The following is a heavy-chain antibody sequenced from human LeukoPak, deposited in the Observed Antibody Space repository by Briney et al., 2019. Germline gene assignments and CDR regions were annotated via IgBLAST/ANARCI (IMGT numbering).Heavy chain of an antibody. CDR2: ISSSSRYI. J-gene: IGHJ4*02. D-gene: IGHD2-15*01. CDR3: ARVQDEVVVAALDY. CDR1: GFTFSSYS. Sequence: GGSLRLSCAASGFTFSSYSMNWVRQAPGKGLEWVSSISSSSRYIYYADSVKGRFTISRDNAKNSLYLQMNSLRAEDTAVYYCARVQDEVVVAALDYWGQGTLVTVSS. V-gene: IGHV3-21*01.